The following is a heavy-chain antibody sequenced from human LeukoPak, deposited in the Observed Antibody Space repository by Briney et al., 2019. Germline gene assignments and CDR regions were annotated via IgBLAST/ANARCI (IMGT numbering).Heavy chain of an antibody. CDR1: GGSFSGYY. D-gene: IGHD3-10*01. V-gene: IGHV4-34*01. CDR2: INHSGST. CDR3: ARGRAYYYGSGSYSPLPYFDY. J-gene: IGHJ4*02. Sequence: KASETLSLTCAVYGGSFSGYYWSWIRQPPGKGLEWIGEINHSGSTNYNPSLKSRVTISVDTSKNQFSLKLSSVTAADTAVYYCARGRAYYYGSGSYSPLPYFDYWGQGTLVTVSS.